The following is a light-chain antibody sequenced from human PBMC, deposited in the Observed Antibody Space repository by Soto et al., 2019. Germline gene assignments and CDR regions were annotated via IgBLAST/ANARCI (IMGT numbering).Light chain of an antibody. CDR2: GAS. Sequence: EIVLTQSPGTLSLSPGERATLSCRASQSVSSSYLAWYQQKPGQAPRLLIYGASSRATGIPDRFSGSGSGTDFTLTISRLGSEDVAVYYCQQYGSSPVTFGPGTKVDIK. J-gene: IGKJ3*01. CDR3: QQYGSSPVT. CDR1: QSVSSSY. V-gene: IGKV3-20*01.